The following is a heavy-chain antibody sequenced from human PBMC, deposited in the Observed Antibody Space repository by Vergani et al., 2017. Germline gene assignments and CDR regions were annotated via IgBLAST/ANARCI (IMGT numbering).Heavy chain of an antibody. V-gene: IGHV3-33*01. CDR1: GFTFSSYG. CDR3: ARDPSGWELRWGDPS. Sequence: QVQLVESGGGVVQPGRSLRLSCAASGFTFSSYGMHWVRQAPGKGLEWVAVIWYDGSNKYYADSVKGRFTISRDNSKNTLYLQMNSLRAEDTAVYYCARDPSGWELRWGDPSWGQGTLVTVSS. D-gene: IGHD1-26*01. J-gene: IGHJ4*02. CDR2: IWYDGSNK.